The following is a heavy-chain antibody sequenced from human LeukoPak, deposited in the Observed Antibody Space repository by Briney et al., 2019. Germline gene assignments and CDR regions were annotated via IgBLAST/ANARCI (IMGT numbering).Heavy chain of an antibody. CDR2: INHSGSA. D-gene: IGHD3-22*01. V-gene: IGHV4-34*01. Sequence: SETLSLTCAVYGGSFSGYYWSWIRQPPGKGLEWIGEINHSGSANYNPSLKSRVTISVDTSKNQFSLKLSSVTAADTAVYYCASPLHYYDSSGYVDYWGQGTLVTVSS. CDR1: GGSFSGYY. CDR3: ASPLHYYDSSGYVDY. J-gene: IGHJ4*02.